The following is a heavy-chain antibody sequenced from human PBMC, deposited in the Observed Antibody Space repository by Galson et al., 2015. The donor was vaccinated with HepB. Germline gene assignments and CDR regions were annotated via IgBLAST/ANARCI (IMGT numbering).Heavy chain of an antibody. J-gene: IGHJ4*02. CDR1: GSTFSIYG. Sequence: SLRLSCATSGSTFSIYGIHWVRQAPGKGLEWVAVISYDGNDQYYADFVKGRFTISKDNSKNTLYLQMNSLRPEDTAIYYCAKDSGSGWYPAYWGQGTLVTVSP. CDR2: ISYDGNDQ. V-gene: IGHV3-30*18. D-gene: IGHD6-19*01. CDR3: AKDSGSGWYPAY.